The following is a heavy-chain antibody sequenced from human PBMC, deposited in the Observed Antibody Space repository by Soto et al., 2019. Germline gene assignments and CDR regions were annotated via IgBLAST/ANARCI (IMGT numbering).Heavy chain of an antibody. CDR1: GYTFTGYY. CDR3: ASSYGSGCYSLDY. CDR2: INPNSGGT. Sequence: GASVKVSCKASGYTFTGYYMRWVRQAPGQGLEWMGWINPNSGGTNYAQKFQGWVAMTRDTSISTAYMELSRLRSDDTAVYYCASSYGSGCYSLDYWGQGTLVTVSS. V-gene: IGHV1-2*04. D-gene: IGHD3-10*01. J-gene: IGHJ4*02.